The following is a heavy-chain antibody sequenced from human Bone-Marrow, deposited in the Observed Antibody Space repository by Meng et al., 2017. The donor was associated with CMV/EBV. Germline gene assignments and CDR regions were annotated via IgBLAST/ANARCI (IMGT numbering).Heavy chain of an antibody. Sequence: VQRGQSGAEVTKPGSSVKVSCQASGGTFSSYAISWVRQAPGHGLEWMGGIIPIFGTANYAQKFQGRVTITADESTSTAYMELSSLRSEDTAVYYCARGLYADIVATPFDYWGQGTLVTVSS. J-gene: IGHJ4*02. CDR2: IIPIFGTA. CDR1: GGTFSSYA. V-gene: IGHV1-69*01. CDR3: ARGLYADIVATPFDY. D-gene: IGHD5-12*01.